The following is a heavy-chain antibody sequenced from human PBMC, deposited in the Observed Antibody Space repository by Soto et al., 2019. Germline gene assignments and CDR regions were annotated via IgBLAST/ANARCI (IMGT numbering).Heavy chain of an antibody. CDR3: AKPDSVNLALDY. CDR1: GFSFSDYA. D-gene: IGHD4-4*01. CDR2: IWYDGSNK. V-gene: IGHV3-33*06. J-gene: IGHJ4*02. Sequence: QVQLVESGGGVVQPGRSLRLSCAASGFSFSDYAMHWVRQAPGKGLEWVAIIWYDGSNKYYADSVKGRSTISRDNSKNTLYLPMISLRADDTAVYYCAKPDSVNLALDYWGQGTLVTVSS.